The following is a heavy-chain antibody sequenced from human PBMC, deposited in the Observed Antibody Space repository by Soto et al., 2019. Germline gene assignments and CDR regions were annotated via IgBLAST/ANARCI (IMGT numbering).Heavy chain of an antibody. CDR1: GYKFTTYY. V-gene: IGHV1-46*01. J-gene: IGHJ5*02. CDR3: ASTVAGTVWFDP. D-gene: IGHD6-13*01. CDR2: YNPSGGTT. Sequence: ASVKVSCKASGYKFTTYYIHWVRQAPGQGLEWMGVYNPSGGTTTYAQKFQGRVTMTRDTSTSTVYMELSRLRSEDTAVYYCASTVAGTVWFDPWGQGTLVTVSS.